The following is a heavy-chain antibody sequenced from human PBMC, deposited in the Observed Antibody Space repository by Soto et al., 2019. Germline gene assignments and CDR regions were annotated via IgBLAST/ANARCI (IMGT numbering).Heavy chain of an antibody. Sequence: PGGSLRLSCAASGFTFSSYAMSWVRQAPGKRLEWVSAISGSGGSTYYADSVKGRFTISRDNSKNTLYLQMNSLRAEDTAVYYCAKYPLITMIVVVDYYFDYWGQGNLVTVSS. CDR1: GFTFSSYA. D-gene: IGHD3-22*01. CDR3: AKYPLITMIVVVDYYFDY. CDR2: ISGSGGST. V-gene: IGHV3-23*01. J-gene: IGHJ4*02.